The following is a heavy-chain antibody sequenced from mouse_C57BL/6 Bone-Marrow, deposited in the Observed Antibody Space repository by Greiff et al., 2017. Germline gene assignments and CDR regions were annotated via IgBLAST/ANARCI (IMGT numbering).Heavy chain of an antibody. J-gene: IGHJ4*01. CDR3: AREDDYDSYYYAMDY. Sequence: QVQLQQPGAELVRPGTSVKLSYKASGYTFTSYWMHWVKQRPGQGLEWIGVIDPSDSYTNYNQKFKGKATLTVDTSSSTAYMQLSSLTSEDSAVYYCAREDDYDSYYYAMDYWGQGTSVTVSS. V-gene: IGHV1-59*01. CDR2: IDPSDSYT. D-gene: IGHD2-4*01. CDR1: GYTFTSYW.